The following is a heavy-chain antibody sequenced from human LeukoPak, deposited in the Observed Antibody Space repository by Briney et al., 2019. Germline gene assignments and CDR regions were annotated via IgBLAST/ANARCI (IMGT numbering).Heavy chain of an antibody. CDR3: AKGSWSTYYYYYMDV. CDR1: GFTFSSYA. V-gene: IGHV3-9*01. J-gene: IGHJ6*03. CDR2: ISWNSGSI. D-gene: IGHD6-13*01. Sequence: PGGSLRLSCAASGFTFSSYAMSWVRQAPGKGLEWVSGISWNSGSIGYADSVKGRFTISRDNAKNSLYLQMNSLRAEDTALYYCAKGSWSTYYYYYMDVWGKGTTVTVSS.